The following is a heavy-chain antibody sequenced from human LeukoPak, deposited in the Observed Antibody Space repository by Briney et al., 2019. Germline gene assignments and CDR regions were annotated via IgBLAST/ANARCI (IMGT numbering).Heavy chain of an antibody. Sequence: PGGSLRLYCAASGFTFSSYAMSWVRQAPGKGLEWVSAISGSGGSTYYADSVKGRFTISRDNSKNTLYLQMNSLRAEDTAVYYCAKDHYDSSGYYHGGAFDIWGQGTMVTVSS. V-gene: IGHV3-23*01. J-gene: IGHJ3*02. CDR2: ISGSGGST. CDR3: AKDHYDSSGYYHGGAFDI. D-gene: IGHD3-22*01. CDR1: GFTFSSYA.